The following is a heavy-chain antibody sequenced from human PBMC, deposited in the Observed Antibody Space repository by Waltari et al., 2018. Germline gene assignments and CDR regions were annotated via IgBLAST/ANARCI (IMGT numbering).Heavy chain of an antibody. V-gene: IGHV4-39*07. CDR3: ARGGRFHIAY. J-gene: IGHJ4*02. D-gene: IGHD3-10*01. CDR2: IYYSGST. Sequence: QLQLQESGPGLVKPSETLSLPCTVSGGSISSSSYYWGWIRQPPGKGLEWIGSIYYSGSTNYNPSLKSRVTISVDTSKNQFSLKLSSVTAADTAVYYCARGGRFHIAYWGQGTLVTVSS. CDR1: GGSISSSSYY.